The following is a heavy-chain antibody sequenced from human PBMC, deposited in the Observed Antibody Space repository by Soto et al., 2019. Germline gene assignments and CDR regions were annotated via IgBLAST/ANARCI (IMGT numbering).Heavy chain of an antibody. D-gene: IGHD3-22*01. J-gene: IGHJ6*02. Sequence: SETLSLTCTVSGGSVSSGSYYWSWIRQPPGKGLEWIGYIYYSGSTNYTPSLKSRVTISVDTSKNQFSLKLSSVTAADTAVYYCAREEYYYDSSGPGVYGMDVWGQGTTVTVSS. V-gene: IGHV4-61*01. CDR2: IYYSGST. CDR3: AREEYYYDSSGPGVYGMDV. CDR1: GGSVSSGSYY.